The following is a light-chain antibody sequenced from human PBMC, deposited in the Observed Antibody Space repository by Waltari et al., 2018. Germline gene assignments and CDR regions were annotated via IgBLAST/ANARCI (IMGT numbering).Light chain of an antibody. Sequence: QTVVTQEPSLSVSPGGPVTLTCAFSSCSLYTTSYASWYQQTPGQPPRTLGYKANSRSSGVPDCFSGSILGNRAALTITGAQAEDESDYYCLLYLGSGIFVFGGGTKLTVL. CDR3: LLYLGSGIFV. J-gene: IGLJ3*02. CDR1: SCSLYTTSY. V-gene: IGLV8-61*02. CDR2: KAN.